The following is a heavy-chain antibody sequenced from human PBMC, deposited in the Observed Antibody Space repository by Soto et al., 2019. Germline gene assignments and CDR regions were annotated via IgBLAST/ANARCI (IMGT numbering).Heavy chain of an antibody. J-gene: IGHJ4*02. CDR2: IWYDGSNK. D-gene: IGHD6-19*01. Sequence: GGSLRLSCAASGFTFSSYGMHWVRQAPGKGLEWVAVIWYDGSNKYYADSVKGRFTISRDNSKNTLYLQMNSLRAEDTAVYYCARDFRTYSSGWPFDYWGQGTLVTVSS. CDR1: GFTFSSYG. CDR3: ARDFRTYSSGWPFDY. V-gene: IGHV3-33*01.